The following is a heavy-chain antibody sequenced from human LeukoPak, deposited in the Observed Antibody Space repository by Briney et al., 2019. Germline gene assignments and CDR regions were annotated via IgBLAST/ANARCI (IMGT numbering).Heavy chain of an antibody. CDR3: ASESNWAFDY. J-gene: IGHJ4*02. CDR2: ISSRGNTI. V-gene: IGHV3-11*01. CDR1: GFTFSDYY. D-gene: IGHD7-27*01. Sequence: PGGSLRLSCAVSGFTFSDYYMTWIRQAPGKGLEWVSYISSRGNTIYYADSVKGRFTVSRDNAKNSLYLQMNSLRAEDTAVYYCASESNWAFDYWGQGTLVTVSS.